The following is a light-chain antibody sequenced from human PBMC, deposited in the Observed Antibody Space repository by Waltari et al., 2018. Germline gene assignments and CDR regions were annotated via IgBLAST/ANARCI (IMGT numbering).Light chain of an antibody. CDR3: CSYAVGAIYV. V-gene: IGLV2-23*01. J-gene: IGLJ1*01. Sequence: QSALTQPASVSGSPGQSITISCTGTSSDVGSYNLVSWYQQHPGKAPKLMIYEGMNRPSGISHRFSRSESGNTASLTISGLQADDEADYYCCSYAVGAIYVFGTGTKVTVL. CDR1: SSDVGSYNL. CDR2: EGM.